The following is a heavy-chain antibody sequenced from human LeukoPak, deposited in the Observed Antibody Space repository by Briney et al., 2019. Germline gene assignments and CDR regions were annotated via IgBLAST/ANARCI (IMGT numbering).Heavy chain of an antibody. CDR3: ARDRYSSSSNYYYYYYMDV. CDR2: INPSGGST. J-gene: IGHJ6*03. CDR1: GYTFTSYY. Sequence: GASVKVSCKASGYTFTSYYMHWVRQAPGQGLEWMGIINPSGGSTSYAQKFQGRVTMTRDMSTSTVYMELSRLRSDDTAVYYCARDRYSSSSNYYYYYYMDVWGKGTTVTVSS. D-gene: IGHD6-6*01. V-gene: IGHV1-46*01.